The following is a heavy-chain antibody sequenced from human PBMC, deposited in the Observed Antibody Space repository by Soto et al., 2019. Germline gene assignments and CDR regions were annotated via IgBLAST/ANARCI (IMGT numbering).Heavy chain of an antibody. CDR1: GFTFSNAW. Sequence: PGGSLRLSCAASGFTFSNAWMNWVRQAPGKGLEWVGRIKSKTDGGTTDYAAPVKGRFTISRDDSKNTLYLQMNSLKTEDTAVYYCTTSRDIVVVPAAMYYYFYYGRDVWGQGTTVTVSS. CDR3: TTSRDIVVVPAAMYYYFYYGRDV. V-gene: IGHV3-15*07. J-gene: IGHJ6*02. D-gene: IGHD2-2*01. CDR2: IKSKTDGGTT.